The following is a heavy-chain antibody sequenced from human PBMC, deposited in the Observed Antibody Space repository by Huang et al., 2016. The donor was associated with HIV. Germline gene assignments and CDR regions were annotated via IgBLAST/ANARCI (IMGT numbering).Heavy chain of an antibody. D-gene: IGHD3-16*01. V-gene: IGHV3-74*01. CDR2: INSDGGST. Sequence: EVQLVESGGGLVQPGGSLRLSCAASGVTFSSSGMHWVRQGPGEGLVWVSRINSDGGSTSYAESVKGRFTISRDNAKNTLYLQMNSLRAEDTAGYYCARDGVMLDYWGQGTLVTVSS. CDR3: ARDGVMLDY. CDR1: GVTFSSSG. J-gene: IGHJ4*02.